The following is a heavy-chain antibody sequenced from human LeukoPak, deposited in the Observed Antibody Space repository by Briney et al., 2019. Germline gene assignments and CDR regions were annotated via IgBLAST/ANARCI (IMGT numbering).Heavy chain of an antibody. J-gene: IGHJ4*02. V-gene: IGHV3-48*03. D-gene: IGHD1-26*01. CDR1: GFTFSSYE. CDR3: ARDIVGATPDY. Sequence: GGSLRLSCAASGFTFSSYEMNWVRQAPGKGLEWVSYISSSGSTIYYADSVKGRFTISRDNAKNSLYQQMNSLRAEDTAVYYCARDIVGATPDYWGQGTLVTVSS. CDR2: ISSSGSTI.